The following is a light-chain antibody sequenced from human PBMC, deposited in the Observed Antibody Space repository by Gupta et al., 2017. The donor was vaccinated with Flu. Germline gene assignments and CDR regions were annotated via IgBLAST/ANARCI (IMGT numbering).Light chain of an antibody. CDR3: HQSVSDGWT. J-gene: IGKJ1*01. CDR2: GAG. Sequence: PSSLAASIGDRVVITFRASHDIDYYLHWHQHKPVLAPSLPIFGAGSLHTGVRSTFSGCTPATNFTLAMSVLHPEDLSTYYCHQSVSDGWTFGEGT. CDR1: HDIDYY. V-gene: IGKV1-39*01.